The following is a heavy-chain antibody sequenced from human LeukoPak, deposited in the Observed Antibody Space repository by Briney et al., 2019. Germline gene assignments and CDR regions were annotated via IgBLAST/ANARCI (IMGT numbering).Heavy chain of an antibody. CDR2: IWYDGSYK. CDR3: TRDNGGYNWFDP. V-gene: IGHV3-33*01. Sequence: PGGSLSLSCAASGFTFSRYGMHWVRKAPGKGLAGVAVIWYDGSYKYYADSVKGRFTISRENSNNTLYLQMNSLRAEDTAVYYCTRDNGGYNWFDPWGQGTLVTVSS. D-gene: IGHD2-8*01. CDR1: GFTFSRYG. J-gene: IGHJ5*02.